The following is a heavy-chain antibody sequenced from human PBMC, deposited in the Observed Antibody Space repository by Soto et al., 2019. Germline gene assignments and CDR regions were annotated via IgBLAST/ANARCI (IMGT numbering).Heavy chain of an antibody. CDR2: IWYDGRNK. D-gene: IGHD2-21*01. V-gene: IGHV3-33*01. CDR1: GFTFSSYG. Sequence: GGSLRLSCAASGFTFSSYGMHWVRQAPGKGLEWVAVIWYDGRNKYYADSVKGRFTISRDNSKNTLYLQMNSLRAEDTAVYYCARQGGAQGYFDFWGQGTLVTVSS. J-gene: IGHJ4*02. CDR3: ARQGGAQGYFDF.